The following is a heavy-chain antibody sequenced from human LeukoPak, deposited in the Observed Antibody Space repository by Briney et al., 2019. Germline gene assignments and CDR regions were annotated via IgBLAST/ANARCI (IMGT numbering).Heavy chain of an antibody. D-gene: IGHD3-10*01. V-gene: IGHV3-20*04. CDR1: GFTFDDYG. Sequence: GGSLRLSCAASGFTFDDYGMSWVRQAPGKGLEWVSGINWNGGSTGYADSVKGRFTISRDNAKNSLYLQMNSLRAEDTALYYCAKDIWSGGYYGSGSYYSFDYWGQGTLVTVSS. CDR2: INWNGGST. CDR3: AKDIWSGGYYGSGSYYSFDY. J-gene: IGHJ4*02.